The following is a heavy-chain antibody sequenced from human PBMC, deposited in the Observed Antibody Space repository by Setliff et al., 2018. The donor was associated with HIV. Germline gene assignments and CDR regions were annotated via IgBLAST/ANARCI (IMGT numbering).Heavy chain of an antibody. CDR1: GVSLSNSNW. Sequence: TLSLTCAVSGVSLSNSNWWTWVRQPPGKGLEWIGEVSHSGTTNYNPSLKSRVTMSVDKSKNQFSLKLSSLTAADTAVYYCARDQRLSYWGQGTLVTVSS. J-gene: IGHJ4*02. V-gene: IGHV4-4*02. CDR3: ARDQRLSY. CDR2: VSHSGTT.